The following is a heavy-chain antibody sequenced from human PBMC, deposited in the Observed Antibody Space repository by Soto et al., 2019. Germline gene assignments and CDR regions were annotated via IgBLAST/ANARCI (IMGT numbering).Heavy chain of an antibody. CDR1: GGSISSSSYY. V-gene: IGHV4-39*01. D-gene: IGHD3-10*01. CDR3: ASHYGSGSYYTHYYYGMDV. J-gene: IGHJ6*02. Sequence: SETLSLTCTVSGGSISSSSYYWGWIRQPPGKGLEWIGSIYYSGSTYYNPSLKSRVTISVDTSKNQFSLKLSSVTAADTAVYYCASHYGSGSYYTHYYYGMDVWGQGTTVT. CDR2: IYYSGST.